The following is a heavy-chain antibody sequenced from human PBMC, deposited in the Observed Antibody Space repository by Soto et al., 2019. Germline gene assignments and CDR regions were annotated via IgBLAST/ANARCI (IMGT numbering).Heavy chain of an antibody. Sequence: QLTLKESGPTLVKPTQTLTLTCTFSGFSLSTSGVGVGWIRQPPGKALEWLALIYWDDDKRYSPSLKSRLTISKDPSKNQVVLTRTKMDPVDTATYYCARASSSWYVPQVYYLDSWGQGTLVTVSS. D-gene: IGHD6-13*01. CDR3: ARASSSWYVPQVYYLDS. V-gene: IGHV2-5*02. CDR1: GFSLSTSGVG. J-gene: IGHJ4*02. CDR2: IYWDDDK.